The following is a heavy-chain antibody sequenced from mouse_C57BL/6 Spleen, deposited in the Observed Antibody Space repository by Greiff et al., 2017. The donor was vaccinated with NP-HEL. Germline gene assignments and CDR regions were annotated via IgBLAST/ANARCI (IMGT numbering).Heavy chain of an antibody. Sequence: EVQLQQSGPELVKPGASVKISCKASGYTFTDYYMNWVKQSHGKSLEWIGDINPNNGGTSYNQKFKGKATLTVDKSSSTAYMELRSLTSEDSAVYYCARIRLGYAMDYWGQGTSVTVSS. CDR3: ARIRLGYAMDY. J-gene: IGHJ4*01. CDR2: INPNNGGT. D-gene: IGHD3-2*02. CDR1: GYTFTDYY. V-gene: IGHV1-26*01.